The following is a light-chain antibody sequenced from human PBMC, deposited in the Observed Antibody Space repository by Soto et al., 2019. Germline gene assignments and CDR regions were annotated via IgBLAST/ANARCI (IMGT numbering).Light chain of an antibody. CDR2: EVN. J-gene: IGLJ1*01. CDR1: SSDPGGHNY. Sequence: QPGLTHPPSTSGSHGQPVAISCTGTSSDPGGHNYVSWYQQHPGKAPKLMIYEVNKRPSGVPDRFSGSKSGNTASLTVSGLQAEDEADYYCSSYAGSSNVFGAGAKVTGL. V-gene: IGLV2-8*01. CDR3: SSYAGSSNV.